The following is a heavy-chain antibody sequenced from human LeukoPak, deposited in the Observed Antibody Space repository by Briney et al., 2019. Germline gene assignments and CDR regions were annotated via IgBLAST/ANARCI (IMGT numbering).Heavy chain of an antibody. CDR1: GYTFTGYY. CDR3: ARYGSGPVGESEYYFDY. D-gene: IGHD3-10*01. J-gene: IGHJ4*02. CDR2: INPNSGGT. V-gene: IGHV1-2*02. Sequence: GASVKVSCKASGYTFTGYYMHWVRQAPGQGLEWMGWINPNSGGTNYAQKFRGRVTMTRDTSISTAYMELSRLRSEDTAVYYCARYGSGPVGESEYYFDYWGQGTLVTVSS.